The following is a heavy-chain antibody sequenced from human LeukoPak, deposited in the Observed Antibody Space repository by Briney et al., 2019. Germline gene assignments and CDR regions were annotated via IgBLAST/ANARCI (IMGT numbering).Heavy chain of an antibody. Sequence: ASVKVSCKASGYTFTSYGISWVRQAPGQGLEWMGWISAYNGNTNYAQKLQGRVTMTTDTSTSTAYMELRSLRSDDTAVYYCARVGYRTVVVPAAIRLRSNNWFDPWGQGTLVTVSS. CDR3: ARVGYRTVVVPAAIRLRSNNWFDP. D-gene: IGHD2-2*02. CDR2: ISAYNGNT. J-gene: IGHJ5*02. V-gene: IGHV1-18*01. CDR1: GYTFTSYG.